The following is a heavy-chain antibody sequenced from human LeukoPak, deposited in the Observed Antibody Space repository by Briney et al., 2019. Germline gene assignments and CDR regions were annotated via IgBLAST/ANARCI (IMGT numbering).Heavy chain of an antibody. V-gene: IGHV3-7*01. CDR3: ARGVFASGWYPDNFDY. J-gene: IGHJ4*02. CDR1: GFTFSSYA. CDR2: VNQVGSDK. D-gene: IGHD6-19*01. Sequence: GGSLRLSCAASGFTFSSYAMHWVRQAPGKGPEWVANVNQVGSDKYYMDSIKGRFTISRGNAENSLGLQMNSLRAEDTAVYYCARGVFASGWYPDNFDYWGQGTLVTVSS.